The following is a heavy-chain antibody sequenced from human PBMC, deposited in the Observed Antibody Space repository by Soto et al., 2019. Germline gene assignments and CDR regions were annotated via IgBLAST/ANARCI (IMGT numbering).Heavy chain of an antibody. V-gene: IGHV1-69*04. CDR3: ARELGYSYGYYYYYMDV. D-gene: IGHD5-18*01. CDR2: IIPILGIA. J-gene: IGHJ6*03. CDR1: GGTFSSYT. Sequence: SVKVSCKASGGTFSSYTISWVRQAPGQGLEWMGRIIPILGIANYAQKFQGRVTITADKSTSTAYMELSSLRSEDTAVYYCARELGYSYGYYYYYMDVWGKGTTVTVSS.